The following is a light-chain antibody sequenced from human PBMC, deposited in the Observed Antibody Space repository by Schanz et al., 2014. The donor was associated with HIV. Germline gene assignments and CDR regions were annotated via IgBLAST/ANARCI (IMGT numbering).Light chain of an antibody. V-gene: IGLV1-44*01. CDR2: SNS. Sequence: QSVLTQPPSVSGTPGQRVTISCSGSTSNIGRYTVNWSQHLPGTAPKFLIYSNSQRPSGVPDRFSGSQSGTSASLAISGLQSEDESDFFCATWDDSLKGWVFGGGTKLTVL. CDR1: TSNIGRYT. J-gene: IGLJ3*02. CDR3: ATWDDSLKGWV.